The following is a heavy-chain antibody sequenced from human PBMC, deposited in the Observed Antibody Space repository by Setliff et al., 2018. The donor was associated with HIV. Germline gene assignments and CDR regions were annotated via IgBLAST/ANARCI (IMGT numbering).Heavy chain of an antibody. V-gene: IGHV4-4*07. CDR3: AREADHIWRYYFDY. D-gene: IGHD3-10*01. J-gene: IGHJ4*02. Sequence: SETLSLTCTVSGDLINNHNWNWIRQPAGGGPEWIGHIDSRGSVHVNPSLGSRVTVSLDTSQNHFSLTLNSVTAADTAVYYCAREADHIWRYYFDYWGRGTLVTVSS. CDR1: GDLINNHN. CDR2: IDSRGSV.